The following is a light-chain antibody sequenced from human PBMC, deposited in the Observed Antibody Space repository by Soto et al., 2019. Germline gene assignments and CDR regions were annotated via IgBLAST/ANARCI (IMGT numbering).Light chain of an antibody. Sequence: SYELTQPPSVSVSPGQTASITCSGDKLGDKYACWYQQKPGQSPVLVIYQNSKRPSGIPERFSGSNSGNTATLTISGTQAMDEADYYCQAGGSSVVFGGGTKVTVL. J-gene: IGLJ2*01. V-gene: IGLV3-1*01. CDR1: KLGDKY. CDR2: QNS. CDR3: QAGGSSVV.